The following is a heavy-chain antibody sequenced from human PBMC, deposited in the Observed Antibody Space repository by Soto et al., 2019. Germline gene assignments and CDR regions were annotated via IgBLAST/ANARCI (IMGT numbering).Heavy chain of an antibody. J-gene: IGHJ1*01. CDR1: GYSFTSYG. CDR3: ARASPYCSGGSCYPEYFQQ. D-gene: IGHD2-15*01. Sequence: ASVKVSCKASGYSFTSYGISCVRQAPGQGLEWMGWISAYNGNTNYAQKLQGRVTMTTDTSTSTAYMELRSLRSDDTAVYYCARASPYCSGGSCYPEYFQQWGQGTLVTVT. CDR2: ISAYNGNT. V-gene: IGHV1-18*01.